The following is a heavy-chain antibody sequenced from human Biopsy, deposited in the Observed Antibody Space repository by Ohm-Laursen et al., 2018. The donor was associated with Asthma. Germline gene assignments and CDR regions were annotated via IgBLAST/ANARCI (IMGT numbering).Heavy chain of an antibody. CDR2: IYYSGTT. V-gene: IGHV4-39*01. CDR3: VRGSSSWHHGPFHYYYGLDV. CDR1: SGSGGYMRSGNYY. J-gene: IGHJ6*02. D-gene: IGHD6-13*01. Sequence: SETLSLTCSLSSGSGGYMRSGNYYWGWIRQPPGKGLEWIGCIYYSGTTYYNPSLESRVTVSADTSKIQFSLKLTSVTAADTAVYYCVRGSSSWHHGPFHYYYGLDVWGQGTTATVSS.